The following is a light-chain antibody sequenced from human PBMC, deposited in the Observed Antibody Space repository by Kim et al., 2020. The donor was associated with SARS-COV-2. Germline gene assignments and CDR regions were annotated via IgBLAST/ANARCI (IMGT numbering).Light chain of an antibody. CDR2: DVS. CDR3: SSLTSITTLV. CDR1: SSDVGAYNY. Sequence: LTQPASVSGSPGQSITISCTGSSSDVGAYNYVSWFQQHPDKAPKLIIFDVSNRPSGVSNRFSGSKSGNTASLTISGLQAEDEADYYCSSLTSITTLVFGGGAQLPVL. J-gene: IGLJ2*01. V-gene: IGLV2-14*03.